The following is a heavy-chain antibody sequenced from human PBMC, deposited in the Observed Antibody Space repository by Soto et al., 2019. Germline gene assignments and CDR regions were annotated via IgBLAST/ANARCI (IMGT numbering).Heavy chain of an antibody. CDR2: ISGSCGSM. CDR1: AFTFTSYS. D-gene: IGHD1-26*01. CDR3: AKVMIGVGDTSAFDF. V-gene: IGHV3-23*01. J-gene: IGHJ3*01. Sequence: PGGSLSLSCEASAFTFTSYSMTWVRQAPGKGLEWVSVISGSCGSMWYADSVRGRFSISRDDSKNTLYLQMISLRADDTALYYCAKVMIGVGDTSAFDFWGKGTMFTVSS.